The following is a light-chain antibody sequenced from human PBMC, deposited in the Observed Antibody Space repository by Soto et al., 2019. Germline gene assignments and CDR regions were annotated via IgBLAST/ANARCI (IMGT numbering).Light chain of an antibody. CDR2: GAS. CDR3: QRYGSSVT. J-gene: IGKJ4*01. CDR1: QSLGSSQ. Sequence: EIVLTQSPGTLSLSPGERATLSCRASQSLGSSQLAWYQQPPGQAPRLLIYGASSRATGIPDRFSGSGSGTDFTLTISRLEPEDVAEYYCQRYGSSVTFGGGTKVEIK. V-gene: IGKV3-20*01.